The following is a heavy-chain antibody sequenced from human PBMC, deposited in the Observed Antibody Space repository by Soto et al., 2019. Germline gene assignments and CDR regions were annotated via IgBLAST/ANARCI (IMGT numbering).Heavy chain of an antibody. Sequence: GGSLRLSCAASGFTFSSYAMSWVRQAPGKGLDYVSAINGSGGSTYYADSVKGRFTISRDNSKNSLYLQMSSLRAEDTAVYYCVKDFGPSDYWGQGTLVTVSS. CDR2: INGSGGST. J-gene: IGHJ4*02. CDR3: VKDFGPSDY. V-gene: IGHV3-23*01. D-gene: IGHD3-10*01. CDR1: GFTFSSYA.